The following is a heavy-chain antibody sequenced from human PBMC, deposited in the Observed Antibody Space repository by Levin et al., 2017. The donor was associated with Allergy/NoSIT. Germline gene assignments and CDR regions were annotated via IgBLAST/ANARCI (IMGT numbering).Heavy chain of an antibody. CDR1: GYTFTGYY. V-gene: IGHV1-2*02. Sequence: WASVKVSCKASGYTFTGYYMHWVRQAPGQGLEWMGWINPNSGGTNYAQKFQGRVTMTRDTSISTAYMELSRLRSDDTAVYYCARDQGGSYYYYYGMDVWGQGTTVTVSS. CDR3: ARDQGGSYYYYYGMDV. J-gene: IGHJ6*02. CDR2: INPNSGGT. D-gene: IGHD1-26*01.